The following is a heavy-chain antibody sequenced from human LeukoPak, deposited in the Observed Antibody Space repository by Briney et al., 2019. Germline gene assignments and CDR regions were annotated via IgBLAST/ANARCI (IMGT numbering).Heavy chain of an antibody. CDR2: IYPGDSDT. V-gene: IGHV5-51*01. Sequence: GESLKISCKASGYNFTSYWICWVRQMPGKGLEWMGIIYPGDSDTRYSPSFQGQVTISADKSVSTAYLQWSSLKASDSAIYYCATRSDGYSQFEFWGQGTLVTVSS. J-gene: IGHJ4*02. CDR1: GYNFTSYW. D-gene: IGHD5-24*01. CDR3: ATRSDGYSQFEF.